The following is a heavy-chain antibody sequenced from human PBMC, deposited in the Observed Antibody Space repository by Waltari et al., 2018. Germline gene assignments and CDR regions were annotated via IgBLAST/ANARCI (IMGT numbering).Heavy chain of an antibody. J-gene: IGHJ5*02. CDR2: INFSGKK. CDR3: ARGTDYDSSGYYYKHFDP. CDR1: GTSVRSGFY. D-gene: IGHD3-22*01. Sequence: QVQVQESGPGLVKPLETLSLSCLVSGTSVRSGFYWGWIRQSPEKGLEWIGSINFSGKKFYSPSLRGRVTLSVDTSKNEVSLSLTSVTAADSAIYFCARGTDYDSSGYYYKHFDPWGQGTHVTVSS. V-gene: IGHV4-38-2*02.